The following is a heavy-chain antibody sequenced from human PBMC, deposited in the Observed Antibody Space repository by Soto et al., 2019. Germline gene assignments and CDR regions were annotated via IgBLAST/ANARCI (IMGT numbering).Heavy chain of an antibody. CDR3: VRVGSGWGFDY. D-gene: IGHD6-19*01. CDR1: GFTFSSNW. CDR2: ITSDGSST. V-gene: IGHV3-74*01. J-gene: IGHJ4*02. Sequence: EVQLVESGGGLVQPGGSLRLSCAASGFTFSSNWMHWVRQAPGKGLVWVARITSDGSSTSYADSVRGRFTISRDNAKNTLYLQMNNLRAEDTAVYYCVRVGSGWGFDYWGQGTRVTVSS.